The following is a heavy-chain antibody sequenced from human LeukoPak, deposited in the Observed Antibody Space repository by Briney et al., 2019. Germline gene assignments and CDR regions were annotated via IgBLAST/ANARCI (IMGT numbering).Heavy chain of an antibody. V-gene: IGHV1-45*03. D-gene: IGHD3-10*01. CDR3: AIPAGWFGDLGGGFDR. CDR1: GYTFTYRY. Sequence: GSSVKVSCKASGYTFTYRYLHWERQAPRQALEWMGWITPFNGNTNYAQKFQDRVIITRDRSMSTAYMELSSLRSGDTAMYYFAIPAGWFGDLGGGFDRWGQGTLVTVSS. J-gene: IGHJ5*02. CDR2: ITPFNGNT.